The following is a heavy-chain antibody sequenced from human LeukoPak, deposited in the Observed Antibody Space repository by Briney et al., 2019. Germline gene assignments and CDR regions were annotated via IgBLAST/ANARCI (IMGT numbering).Heavy chain of an antibody. CDR1: GYTLTGYY. D-gene: IGHD3-22*01. J-gene: IGHJ4*02. V-gene: IGHV1-2*02. CDR2: INPNSGGT. CDR3: ARASYYYDSSGYPGYYFDY. Sequence: ASVKVSCKASGYTLTGYYMHWVRQAPAQGLEWMGWINPNSGGTNYAQKFQGRVTMTRDTSISTAYMEPSRLRSDDTAVYYCARASYYYDSSGYPGYYFDYWGQGTLVTVSS.